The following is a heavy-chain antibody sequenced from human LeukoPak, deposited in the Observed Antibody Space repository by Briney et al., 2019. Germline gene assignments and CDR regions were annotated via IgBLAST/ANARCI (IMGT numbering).Heavy chain of an antibody. J-gene: IGHJ4*02. CDR3: ARDEGYDSSGFPSDY. CDR1: GYTFTSYG. Sequence: ASVKVSCKASGYTFTSYGISWVRQAPGQGLEWMGWISAYNGNTNYAQKLQGRVTMTTDISTSTAYMELRSLRSDDTAVYYCARDEGYDSSGFPSDYWGQGTLVTVSS. D-gene: IGHD3-22*01. CDR2: ISAYNGNT. V-gene: IGHV1-18*01.